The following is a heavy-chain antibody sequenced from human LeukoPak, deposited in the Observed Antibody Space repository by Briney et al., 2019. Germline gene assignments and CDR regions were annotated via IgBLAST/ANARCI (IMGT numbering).Heavy chain of an antibody. CDR1: GFTFANYA. J-gene: IGHJ4*02. Sequence: QPGGSLRLSCAASGFTFANYAMSWVHQGPGKGLEWVSTISGSGGSTYYADSVKGRFTISRDNSKNTLFLQMNSLRADDTAVYFCAKDQKSIAATGYDYWGQGTLVTVSS. V-gene: IGHV3-23*01. D-gene: IGHD6-13*01. CDR3: AKDQKSIAATGYDY. CDR2: ISGSGGST.